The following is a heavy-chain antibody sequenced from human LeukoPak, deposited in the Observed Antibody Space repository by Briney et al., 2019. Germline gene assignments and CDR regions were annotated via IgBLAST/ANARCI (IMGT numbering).Heavy chain of an antibody. CDR3: AREGRDGYYEY. V-gene: IGHV4-59*01. CDR1: GGFLSRYY. D-gene: IGHD5-24*01. J-gene: IGHJ4*02. CDR2: IYNNASN. Sequence: PSETLSLTCSVSGGFLSRYYWSWARQPPGKGLEWIGYIYNNASNSYSPSLKSRLFMSVDTSTNKVSLKLRSVTEADTSIYYCAREGRDGYYEYWGQGTLVIVSS.